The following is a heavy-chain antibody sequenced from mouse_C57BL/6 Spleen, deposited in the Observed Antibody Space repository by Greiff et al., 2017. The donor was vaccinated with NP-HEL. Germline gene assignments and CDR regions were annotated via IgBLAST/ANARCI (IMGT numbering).Heavy chain of an antibody. CDR2: INPSNGGT. D-gene: IGHD1-1*02. Sequence: VQLQQPGTELVKPGASVKLSCKASGYTFTSYWMHWVKQRPGQGLEWIGNINPSNGGTNYNEKFKSKATLTVDKSSSTAYMQLSSLTSEDSAVYYCARSEELWSPWFAYWGQGTLVTVSA. V-gene: IGHV1-53*01. J-gene: IGHJ3*01. CDR3: ARSEELWSPWFAY. CDR1: GYTFTSYW.